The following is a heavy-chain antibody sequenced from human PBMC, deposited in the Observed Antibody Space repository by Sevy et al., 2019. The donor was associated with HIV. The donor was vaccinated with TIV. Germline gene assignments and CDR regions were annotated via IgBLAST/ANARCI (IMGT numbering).Heavy chain of an antibody. D-gene: IGHD3-22*01. V-gene: IGHV3-30-3*01. J-gene: IGHJ3*02. Sequence: GGSLRLSCAASGFTFSSYAMHWVRQAPGKGLEWVAVISYDGSNKYYADSVKGGFTISRDNSKNTLYLQMNSMRAEDTAVYYCARDSNYYDSSGYYRGAAFDIWGQGTMVTVSS. CDR1: GFTFSSYA. CDR3: ARDSNYYDSSGYYRGAAFDI. CDR2: ISYDGSNK.